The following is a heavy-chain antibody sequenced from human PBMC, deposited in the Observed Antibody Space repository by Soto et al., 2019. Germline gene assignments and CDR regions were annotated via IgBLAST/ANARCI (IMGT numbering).Heavy chain of an antibody. CDR2: INSDGSSA. V-gene: IGHV3-74*01. J-gene: IGHJ6*02. CDR1: GFTFSSYW. Sequence: EVQLVESGGGLVQPGGSLRLSCAASGFTFSSYWMHWVRQAPGNGLVWLSRINSDGSSATYADSVKGRFTISRDKAKSTLYLQMNSLRAEDTAMYYCAIAPRDGMDVWGQGITVTVSS. CDR3: AIAPRDGMDV.